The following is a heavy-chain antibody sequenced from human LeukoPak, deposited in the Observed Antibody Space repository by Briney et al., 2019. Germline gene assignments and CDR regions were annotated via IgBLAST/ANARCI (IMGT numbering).Heavy chain of an antibody. J-gene: IGHJ5*02. Sequence: PGGSLRLSCAASGFTVSNNYMSRVRQAPGKGLEWVSVIYIDGSTYYADSVRGRFTLSRDNPKNMVYLQMNSLRAEDTALYYCARDLRQWPSGDPWGQGTLVTVS. D-gene: IGHD6-19*01. CDR2: IYIDGST. V-gene: IGHV3-53*01. CDR3: ARDLRQWPSGDP. CDR1: GFTVSNNY.